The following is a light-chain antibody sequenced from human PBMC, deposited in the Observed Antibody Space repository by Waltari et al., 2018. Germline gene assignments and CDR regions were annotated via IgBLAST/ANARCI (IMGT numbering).Light chain of an antibody. CDR3: CSYAGSSVL. CDR1: RSDVGSYDL. V-gene: IGLV2-23*02. J-gene: IGLJ2*01. Sequence: QSALTQPASVSGSPGQSITISCTGTRSDVGSYDLVSWYQQHPGKAPKVMIFAVSKRPSGVSNRFSGSKSGNTASLTISGLQAEDEADYYCCSYAGSSVLFGGGTKLTVL. CDR2: AVS.